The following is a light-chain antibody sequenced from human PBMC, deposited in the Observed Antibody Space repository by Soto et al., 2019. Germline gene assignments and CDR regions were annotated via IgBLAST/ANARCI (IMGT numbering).Light chain of an antibody. CDR3: NSYTTTGAYV. J-gene: IGLJ1*01. V-gene: IGLV2-14*01. CDR1: SSDVGGYNS. Sequence: QSALTQPASVSGSPGQSITISCTGTSSDVGGYNSVSWYQQHPGKTPKLMIYEVNNRPSGVSNRFSASKSVNTASLTISGLQAEDEADYYCNSYTTTGAYVFGTGTKVTVL. CDR2: EVN.